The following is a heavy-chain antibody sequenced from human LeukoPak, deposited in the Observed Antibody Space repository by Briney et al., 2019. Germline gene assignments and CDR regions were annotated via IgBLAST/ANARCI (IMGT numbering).Heavy chain of an antibody. CDR3: ARGSRGYSYGNSWFDP. D-gene: IGHD5-18*01. Sequence: SETLSLTCNVSGGSISSGGYYWSWIRQHPGTGLEWIGYISYSGSTYYNPSLRSRVTISVDTSKSQFSLKLSSVTAADTATYYCARGSRGYSYGNSWFDPWGQGTLVTVSS. V-gene: IGHV4-31*03. CDR1: GGSISSGGYY. CDR2: ISYSGST. J-gene: IGHJ5*02.